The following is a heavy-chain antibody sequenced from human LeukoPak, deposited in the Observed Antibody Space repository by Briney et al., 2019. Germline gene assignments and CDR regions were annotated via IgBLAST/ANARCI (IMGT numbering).Heavy chain of an antibody. CDR2: IKPNNGDT. CDR1: GYSFTHHN. D-gene: IGHD4-17*01. J-gene: IGHJ4*02. CDR3: AGVLSAVTSTFDY. Sequence: ASVKVSCKASGYSFTHHNVHWVRQAPGQALEWMGWIKPNNGDTKFSQKFQDRVTLTSDTSIDTAYMEMSGLTSDDTAIYYCAGVLSAVTSTFDYWGKGTLSPSPQ. V-gene: IGHV1-2*02.